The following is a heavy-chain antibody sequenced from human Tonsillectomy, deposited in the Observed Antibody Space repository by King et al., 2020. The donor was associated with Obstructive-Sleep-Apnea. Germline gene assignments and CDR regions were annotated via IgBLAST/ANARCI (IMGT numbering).Heavy chain of an antibody. D-gene: IGHD2-2*01. Sequence: GQLVQSGGGLVQPGRSLRLSCTASGFTFGDYAVSWFRQAPGKGLDWVGFFRSKAYGGTTEYAASVKGRFTISRDDSKSIAYLQMNSLRIEDTAVYYCTTLKDIVVLAAEKGGQGTLVTVSS. CDR1: GFTFGDYA. CDR2: FRSKAYGGTT. CDR3: TTLKDIVVLAAEK. V-gene: IGHV3-49*03. J-gene: IGHJ4*02.